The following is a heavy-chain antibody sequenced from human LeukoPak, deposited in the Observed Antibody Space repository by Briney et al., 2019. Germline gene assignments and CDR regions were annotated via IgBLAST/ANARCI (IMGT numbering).Heavy chain of an antibody. D-gene: IGHD6-6*01. J-gene: IGHJ4*02. CDR3: AKEYSSSFFLFDC. CDR1: GFTFSSYW. V-gene: IGHV3-23*01. Sequence: GGSLRLSCAASGFTFSSYWMSWVRQAPGKGLEWVSVISGSGGSTYYADSVKGRFTISRDNSKNTLYLQMNSLRAEDTAVYYCAKEYSSSFFLFDCWGQGTLVTVSS. CDR2: ISGSGGST.